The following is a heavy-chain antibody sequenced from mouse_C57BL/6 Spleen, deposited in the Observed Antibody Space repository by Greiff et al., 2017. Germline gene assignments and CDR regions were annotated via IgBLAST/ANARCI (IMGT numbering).Heavy chain of an antibody. CDR2: IHPNSGST. Sequence: QVQLQQPGAELVKPGASVKLSCKASGYTFTSYWMHWVKQRPGQGLEWIGMIHPNSGSTNYNEKFKSKATLTVDKSSRTAYLQLSSLTSEDSAVYYCAREGLRSLDYWGQGTTLTVSS. V-gene: IGHV1-64*01. J-gene: IGHJ2*01. CDR1: GYTFTSYW. CDR3: AREGLRSLDY. D-gene: IGHD1-1*01.